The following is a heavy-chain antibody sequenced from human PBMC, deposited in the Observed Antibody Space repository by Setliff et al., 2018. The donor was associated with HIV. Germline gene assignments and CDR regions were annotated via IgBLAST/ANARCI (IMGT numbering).Heavy chain of an antibody. Sequence: GGSLRLSCAASGFTFSSYTMNWVRQAPGKGLEWVASISSSSSYIFYADSVKGRFTISRDNSKNSLYLQMNSLRTEDTALYYCAKQYCSSTSCREGYFDYWGQGTLVTVSS. CDR2: ISSSSSYI. J-gene: IGHJ4*02. CDR1: GFTFSSYT. D-gene: IGHD2-2*01. V-gene: IGHV3-21*04. CDR3: AKQYCSSTSCREGYFDY.